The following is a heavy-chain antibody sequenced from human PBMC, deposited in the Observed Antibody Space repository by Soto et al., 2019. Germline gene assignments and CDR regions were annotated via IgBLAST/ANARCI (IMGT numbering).Heavy chain of an antibody. V-gene: IGHV3-53*02. Sequence: EVQLVETGGDLIQPGGSLRLSCAASGFTVSSDSMTWVRQAPGKGLEWIAIIYSDNNTDYADSVKGRFSTSRDTSKNILYLQMNSLRAEDTAGYYCARHYSAMGVWGQGTTVTVSS. CDR3: ARHYSAMGV. CDR1: GFTVSSDS. CDR2: IYSDNNT. J-gene: IGHJ6*02.